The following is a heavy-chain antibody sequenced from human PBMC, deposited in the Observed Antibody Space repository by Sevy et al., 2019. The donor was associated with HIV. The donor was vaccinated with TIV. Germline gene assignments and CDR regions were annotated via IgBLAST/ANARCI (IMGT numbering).Heavy chain of an antibody. V-gene: IGHV3-30-3*01. D-gene: IGHD3-10*01. Sequence: GGSLRLSCAASGFTFSSYAMHWVRQAPGKGLEWVAVISYDGSNKYYADSVKGRFTISRDNSKNTLYLQMNSLRAGDTDVYYCARDQGMVRGVKNYYYYYGMDVWGQGTTVTVSS. CDR3: ARDQGMVRGVKNYYYYYGMDV. J-gene: IGHJ6*02. CDR1: GFTFSSYA. CDR2: ISYDGSNK.